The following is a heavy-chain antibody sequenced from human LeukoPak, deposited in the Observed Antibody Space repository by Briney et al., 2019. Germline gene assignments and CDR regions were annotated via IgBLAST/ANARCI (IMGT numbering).Heavy chain of an antibody. Sequence: GGSLRLSCAASGFTFSSYGMHWVRQAPGKGLEWVAVIWYDGSNKYYADSVKGRFTISRDNSKNTLYLQMNSLRAEDTAVYYCARAYSGSGDGSFDYWGQGTLVTVSS. V-gene: IGHV3-33*01. J-gene: IGHJ4*02. D-gene: IGHD6-13*01. CDR2: IWYDGSNK. CDR3: ARAYSGSGDGSFDY. CDR1: GFTFSSYG.